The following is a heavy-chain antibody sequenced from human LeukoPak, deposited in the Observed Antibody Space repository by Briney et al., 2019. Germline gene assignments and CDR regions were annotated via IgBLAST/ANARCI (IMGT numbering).Heavy chain of an antibody. CDR3: ARARRDIVATKTFDY. V-gene: IGHV4-39*07. Sequence: KTSETLSLTCTVSGGSISSYYWSWIRQPPGKGLEWIGSIYYSGSTYYNPSLKSRVTISVDTSKNQFSLKLSSVTAADTAVYYCARARRDIVATKTFDYWGQGTLVTVSS. D-gene: IGHD5-12*01. CDR1: GGSISSYY. CDR2: IYYSGST. J-gene: IGHJ4*02.